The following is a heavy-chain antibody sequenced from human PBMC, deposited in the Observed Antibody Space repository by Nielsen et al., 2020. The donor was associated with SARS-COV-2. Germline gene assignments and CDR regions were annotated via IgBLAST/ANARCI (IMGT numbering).Heavy chain of an antibody. V-gene: IGHV3-30-3*01. Sequence: WIRQPPGKGLEWVAVISYDGSNKYYADSVKGRFTISGDNSKNTLYLQMNSLRAEDTAVYYCARDDVYSSSWYIRGTVGAFDIWGQGTMVTVSS. J-gene: IGHJ3*02. CDR2: ISYDGSNK. CDR3: ARDDVYSSSWYIRGTVGAFDI. D-gene: IGHD6-13*01.